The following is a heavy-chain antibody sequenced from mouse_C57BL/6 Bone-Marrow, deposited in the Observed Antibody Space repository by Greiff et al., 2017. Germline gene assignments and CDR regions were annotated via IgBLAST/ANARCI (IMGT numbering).Heavy chain of an antibody. D-gene: IGHD1-1*01. V-gene: IGHV2-2*01. Sequence: VKLVESGPGLVQPSQSLSITCTVSGFSLTSYGVHWVRQSPGKGLEWLGVIWSGGSTDYNAAFISRLGISKDNSKSQVFFKMNSLQADDTARYYCARKGNYGSSYWYFDVGGTGTTVTVS. CDR2: IWSGGST. J-gene: IGHJ1*03. CDR1: GFSLTSYG. CDR3: ARKGNYGSSYWYFDV.